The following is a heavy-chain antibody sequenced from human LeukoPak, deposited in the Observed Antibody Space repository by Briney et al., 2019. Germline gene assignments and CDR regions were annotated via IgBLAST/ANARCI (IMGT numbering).Heavy chain of an antibody. V-gene: IGHV3-64*01. CDR1: GYTFTGYY. J-gene: IGHJ6*03. CDR2: ISSNGGST. Sequence: SCKASGYTFTGYYMHWVRQAPGKGLEYVSAISSNGGSTYYANSVKGRFTISRDNSKNTLYLQMGSLRAEDMAVYYCARDRKNGGNYYYYYMDVWGKGTTVAVSS. CDR3: ARDRKNGGNYYYYYMDV. D-gene: IGHD1-1*01.